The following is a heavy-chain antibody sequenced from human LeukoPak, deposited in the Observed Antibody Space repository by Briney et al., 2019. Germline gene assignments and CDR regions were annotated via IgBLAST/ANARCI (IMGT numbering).Heavy chain of an antibody. CDR1: GYTLTELS. V-gene: IGHV1-24*01. D-gene: IGHD4-23*01. CDR2: FDPEDGET. J-gene: IGHJ4*02. Sequence: ASVKVSCTVSGYTLTELSMHWVRQAPGKGLEWMGGFDPEDGETIYAQKFQGRVTMTRDTSTSTVYMELSSLRSEDTAVYYCARFRPRGNSGDYWGQGTLVTVSS. CDR3: ARFRPRGNSGDY.